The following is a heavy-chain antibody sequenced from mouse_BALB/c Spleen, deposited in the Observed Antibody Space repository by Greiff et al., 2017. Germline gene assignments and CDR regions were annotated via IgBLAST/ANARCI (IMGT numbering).Heavy chain of an antibody. V-gene: IGHV3-6*02. Sequence: EVKLMESGPGLVKPSQSLSLTCSVTGYSITSGYYWNWIRQFPGNKLEWMGYISYDGSNNYNPSLKNRISITRDTSKNQFFLKLNSVTTEDTATYYCARAPGNYPYYFDYWGQGTTLTVSS. CDR2: ISYDGSN. D-gene: IGHD2-1*01. J-gene: IGHJ2*01. CDR1: GYSITSGYY. CDR3: ARAPGNYPYYFDY.